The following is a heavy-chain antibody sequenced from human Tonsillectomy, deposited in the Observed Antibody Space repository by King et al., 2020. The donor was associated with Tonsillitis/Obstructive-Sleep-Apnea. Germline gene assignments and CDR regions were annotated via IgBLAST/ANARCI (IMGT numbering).Heavy chain of an antibody. D-gene: IGHD1-26*01. Sequence: QLQESGGGVVQPGRSLRLSCAASGFTFSSYGMHWVRQAPGKGLEWVAFIWYDGSNKYYADSVKGRATISSDNSKNTLYLQMNSLRAEDTAVYYCARDERSGDSGSYFRHFQHWGQGTLVTVSS. CDR3: ARDERSGDSGSYFRHFQH. CDR2: IWYDGSNK. CDR1: GFTFSSYG. J-gene: IGHJ1*01. V-gene: IGHV3-33*01.